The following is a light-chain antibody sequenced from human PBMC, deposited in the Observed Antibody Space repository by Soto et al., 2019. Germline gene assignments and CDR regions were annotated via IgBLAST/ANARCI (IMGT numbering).Light chain of an antibody. CDR2: KAS. CDR3: QLYNNWYT. Sequence: DIQMTQSPSTLSASVGDRVTITCRASQSISNWLAWYQQKPGKAPKLLIYKASSLESGVPSRFSGSGSGTEFTLTISSLQPDDFATYYCQLYNNWYTFGQGTRLEIK. V-gene: IGKV1-5*03. CDR1: QSISNW. J-gene: IGKJ2*01.